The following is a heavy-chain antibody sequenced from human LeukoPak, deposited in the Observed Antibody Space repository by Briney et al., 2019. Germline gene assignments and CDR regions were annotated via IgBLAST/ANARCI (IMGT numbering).Heavy chain of an antibody. Sequence: ASVKVSCKASGYTFTSYGISWVRQAPGQGLEWMGWISAYNGNTNYAQKLQGRVTMTTDTSTSTAYMELRSLRSDDTAVYYCARVEDYDSSGYRCWIDYWGQGTLVTVSS. CDR1: GYTFTSYG. CDR2: ISAYNGNT. V-gene: IGHV1-18*01. D-gene: IGHD3-22*01. CDR3: ARVEDYDSSGYRCWIDY. J-gene: IGHJ4*02.